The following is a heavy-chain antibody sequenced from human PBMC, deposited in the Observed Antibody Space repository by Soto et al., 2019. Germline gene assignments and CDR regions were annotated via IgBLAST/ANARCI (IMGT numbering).Heavy chain of an antibody. D-gene: IGHD3-10*01. CDR3: ARGVRAETYYNAFDY. V-gene: IGHV3-30-3*01. J-gene: IGHJ4*01. CDR2: ISHNDEPKI. CDR1: GFSFKNYA. Sequence: QVQLVESGGGVVQPGSSLRLSCAASGFSFKNYAFHWVRQAPGKGLEWVALISHNDEPKIFYADSVQGRFTISRDNFKNTVYLQMNSLRDEDTAVYHCARGVRAETYYNAFDYWGKGTQVTVSS.